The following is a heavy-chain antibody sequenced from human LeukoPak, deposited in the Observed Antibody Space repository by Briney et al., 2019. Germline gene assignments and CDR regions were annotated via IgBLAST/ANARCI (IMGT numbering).Heavy chain of an antibody. J-gene: IGHJ4*02. D-gene: IGHD3-22*01. Sequence: SETLSLTCTVSGGSISSDYWSWIRQPPGRGLEWIGYIYTDGSTNYNPSLKSRVTISVDTSKNQFALKLSSVTAADTALYYCAKSYYDDSTYFSYSFNLWGQGALVTVSS. CDR2: IYTDGST. CDR3: AKSYYDDSTYFSYSFNL. V-gene: IGHV4-4*09. CDR1: GGSISSDY.